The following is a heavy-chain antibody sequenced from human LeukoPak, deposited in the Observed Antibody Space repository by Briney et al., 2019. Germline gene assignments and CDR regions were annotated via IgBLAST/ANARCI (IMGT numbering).Heavy chain of an antibody. J-gene: IGHJ3*02. Sequence: GGSLRLSCAASGFTFSSYAMSWVRQSPGKGLEWVSAISGSGGSTYYADSVKGRFTISRDNSKNTLYLQMNSLRAEDTAVYYCAKSDGDPNAFDIWGQGTMVTVSS. CDR3: AKSDGDPNAFDI. CDR2: ISGSGGST. V-gene: IGHV3-23*01. CDR1: GFTFSSYA. D-gene: IGHD4-17*01.